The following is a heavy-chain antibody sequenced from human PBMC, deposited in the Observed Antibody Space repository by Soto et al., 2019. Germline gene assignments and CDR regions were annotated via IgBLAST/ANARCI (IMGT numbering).Heavy chain of an antibody. Sequence: QVQLQESGPGLVKPSETLSLTCTVSGDSISNFYWSWIRPPTGKGLESLGRISARGRTNYNPSLQRRVAMALDTSKKQFSLRLTSLSAADTAVYFCARGMGRYFDLWGRGTLVTVFS. D-gene: IGHD2-8*01. CDR2: ISARGRT. CDR3: ARGMGRYFDL. J-gene: IGHJ2*01. CDR1: GDSISNFY. V-gene: IGHV4-4*07.